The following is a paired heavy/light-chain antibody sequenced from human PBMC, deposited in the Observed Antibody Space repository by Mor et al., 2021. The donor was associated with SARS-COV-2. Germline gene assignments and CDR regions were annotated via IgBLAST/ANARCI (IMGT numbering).Light chain of an antibody. CDR2: GVT. Sequence: QSALTQPRSVSGSPGQSVTISCTGTSSDVGASNYVSWYQQHPGKAPKVMIYGVTKRPSGVPDRFSGSKSGNTASLTISGLQAEDEADYYCCSHAGTYYVFGTGTEVIVV. V-gene: IGLV2-11*01. CDR1: SSDVGASNY. CDR3: CSHAGTYYV. J-gene: IGLJ1*01.
Heavy chain of an antibody. D-gene: IGHD6-19*01. Sequence: QMQVVQSGPEVKKPGTSVKVSCKASGFTFGTSAIQWARQARGQRLEWIGCIVVGSGGTYYAQKFQDRVTVTRDMSTNTVYMELTSLRSDDTAVYYCAAETYSDGCCWFDPWGQGTLVTVSS. CDR3: AAETYSDGCCWFDP. J-gene: IGHJ5*02. V-gene: IGHV1-58*02. CDR1: GFTFGTSA. CDR2: IVVGSGGT.